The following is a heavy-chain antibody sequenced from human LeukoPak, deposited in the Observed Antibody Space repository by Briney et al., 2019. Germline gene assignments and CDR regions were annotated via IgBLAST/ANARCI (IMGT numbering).Heavy chain of an antibody. CDR3: ARDLAGPTYGMDV. D-gene: IGHD6-19*01. CDR1: GFTFSDYY. J-gene: IGHJ6*02. V-gene: IGHV3-11*01. CDR2: ISSSGSTI. Sequence: GGSLRLSCAASGFTFSDYYMGWISQAPGKGLEWVSDISSSGSTIYYADSVKGRFTISRDNAKNSLYLQMNSLRAEDTAVYYCARDLAGPTYGMDVWGQGTTVTVSS.